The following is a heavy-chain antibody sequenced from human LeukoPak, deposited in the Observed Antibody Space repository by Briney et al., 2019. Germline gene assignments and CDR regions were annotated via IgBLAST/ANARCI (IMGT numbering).Heavy chain of an antibody. CDR2: IRYDGSNK. D-gene: IGHD5-12*01. V-gene: IGHV3-30*02. J-gene: IGHJ3*02. CDR1: GFTFSYFT. CDR3: ARVKEASAFDI. Sequence: GGSLRLSCAASGFTFSYFTMHWVRRAPGKGLEWVAFIRYDGSNKYYADSVKGRFTISRDNAKNSLYLQMNSLRAEDTAVYSCARVKEASAFDIWGQGTMITVSS.